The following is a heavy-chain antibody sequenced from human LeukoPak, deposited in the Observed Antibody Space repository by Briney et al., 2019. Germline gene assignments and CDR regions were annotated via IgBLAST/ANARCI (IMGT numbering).Heavy chain of an antibody. CDR1: GGSISSGDYY. V-gene: IGHV4-30-4*01. J-gene: IGHJ4*02. Sequence: KSSETLSLTCTVSGGSISSGDYYWSWIRQPPGKGLEWIGYIYYSGSTYYNPSLKSRVTMSVDTSKNQFSLKLSSVTAADTAVYYCARGWYSSSWYPAYYFDYWGQGTLVTVSS. CDR2: IYYSGST. D-gene: IGHD6-13*01. CDR3: ARGWYSSSWYPAYYFDY.